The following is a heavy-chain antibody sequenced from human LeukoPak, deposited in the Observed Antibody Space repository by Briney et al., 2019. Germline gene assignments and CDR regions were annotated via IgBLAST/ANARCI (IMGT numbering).Heavy chain of an antibody. CDR3: ARPRYCANGVCYPIFDY. CDR1: GYTFTGYY. J-gene: IGHJ4*02. D-gene: IGHD2-8*01. Sequence: ASVKVSCKASGYTFTGYYMHWVRQAPGQGPEWMGWINPNSGGTNYAQKFQGRVTMTRDTSISTAYMELSRLRSDDTAVYYCARPRYCANGVCYPIFDYWGQGTLVTVSS. V-gene: IGHV1-2*02. CDR2: INPNSGGT.